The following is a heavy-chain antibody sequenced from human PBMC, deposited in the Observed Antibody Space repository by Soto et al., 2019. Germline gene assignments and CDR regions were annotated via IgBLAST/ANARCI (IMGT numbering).Heavy chain of an antibody. CDR2: IYSGGST. J-gene: IGHJ3*02. V-gene: IGHV3-53*04. D-gene: IGHD5-12*01. Sequence: GGSLRLSCAASGFTVSSNYMSWVRQAPGKGLEWVSVIYSGGSTYYADSVKGRFTISRHNSKNTLYLQMNSLRAEDTAVYYCARDRGLSGYDFDAFDIWGQGTMVTVSS. CDR1: GFTVSSNY. CDR3: ARDRGLSGYDFDAFDI.